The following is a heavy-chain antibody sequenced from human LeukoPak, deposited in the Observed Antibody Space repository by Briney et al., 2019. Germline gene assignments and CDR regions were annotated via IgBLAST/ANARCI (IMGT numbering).Heavy chain of an antibody. CDR2: LSDSGGST. V-gene: IGHV3-23*01. CDR1: GFTFSGFA. Sequence: GGSLRLSCAASGFTFSGFAMSWVRQAPGKGLEWVSTLSDSGGSTYYADSVKGRFTISRDNSKNTLYLQMNSLRAEDTAVYFCAKTMGAIDHDYWGQGTLVTVSS. D-gene: IGHD1-26*01. J-gene: IGHJ4*02. CDR3: AKTMGAIDHDY.